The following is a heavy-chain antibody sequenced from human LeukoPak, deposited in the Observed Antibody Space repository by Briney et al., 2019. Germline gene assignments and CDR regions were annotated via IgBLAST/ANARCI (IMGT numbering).Heavy chain of an antibody. CDR1: GLTFSSSW. CDR3: ARDLAYSRLDY. D-gene: IGHD5-18*01. Sequence: GGSLRLSCAVSGLTFSSSWVDWVRQAPGKGLEWVASINPDGNKKYSADSVKGRFTISRDNAENSLYLQMNSLRVEDTAFYYCARDLAYSRLDYWGQGMLVTVSS. J-gene: IGHJ4*02. V-gene: IGHV3-7*01. CDR2: INPDGNKK.